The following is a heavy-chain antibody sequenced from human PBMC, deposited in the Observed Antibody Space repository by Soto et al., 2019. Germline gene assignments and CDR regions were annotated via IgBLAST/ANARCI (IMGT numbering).Heavy chain of an antibody. Sequence: GASVKVSCKASGYTFTGYYMHWVRQAPGQGLEWMGWINPNSGGTNYAQKFQGWVTMTRDTSISTAYMELSRLRSDDTAVYYCAREEVGVRGVIIDYYYYYGMDVWGQGTTVTVSS. J-gene: IGHJ6*02. D-gene: IGHD3-10*01. V-gene: IGHV1-2*04. CDR1: GYTFTGYY. CDR3: AREEVGVRGVIIDYYYYYGMDV. CDR2: INPNSGGT.